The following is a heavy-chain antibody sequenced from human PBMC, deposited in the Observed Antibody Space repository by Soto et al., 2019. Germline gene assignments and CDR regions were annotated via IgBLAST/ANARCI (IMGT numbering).Heavy chain of an antibody. V-gene: IGHV4-39*01. CDR1: GGSISSSSYY. CDR2: IYYSGST. CDR3: ARHIPAGLTSYYDILTGYWEPLFDY. Sequence: PSETLSLTCTVSGGSISSSSYYWGWIRQPPGKGLEWIGSIYYSGSTYYNPSLKSRVTISVDTSKNQFSLKLSSVTAADTAVYYCARHIPAGLTSYYDILTGYWEPLFDYWGQGTLVTVSS. D-gene: IGHD3-9*01. J-gene: IGHJ4*02.